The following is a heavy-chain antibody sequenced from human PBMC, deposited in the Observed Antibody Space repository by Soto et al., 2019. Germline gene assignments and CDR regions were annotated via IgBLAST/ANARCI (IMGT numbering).Heavy chain of an antibody. V-gene: IGHV4-34*01. Sequence: PSDTLSLTCAVYGGSFSGYYWSWIRQPPGKGLEWIGEINHSGSTNYNPSLKSRVTISVDTSKNQFSLKLSSVTAADTAVYYCARARTSKWLRPHYFDYWGQGTLVTVSS. CDR3: ARARTSKWLRPHYFDY. D-gene: IGHD5-12*01. J-gene: IGHJ4*02. CDR1: GGSFSGYY. CDR2: INHSGST.